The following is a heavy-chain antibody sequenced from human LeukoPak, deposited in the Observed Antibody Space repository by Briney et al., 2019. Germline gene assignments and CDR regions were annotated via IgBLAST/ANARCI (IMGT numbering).Heavy chain of an antibody. Sequence: SETPSLTCTVSGGSISSSSYYWGWIRQPPGKGLEWIGSIYYSGSTYYNPSLKSRVTISVDTSKNQFSLKLSSVTAADTAVYYCARLLIVGATTYGPVWFDPWGQGTLVTVSS. CDR1: GGSISSSSYY. J-gene: IGHJ5*02. CDR2: IYYSGST. D-gene: IGHD1-26*01. CDR3: ARLLIVGATTYGPVWFDP. V-gene: IGHV4-39*01.